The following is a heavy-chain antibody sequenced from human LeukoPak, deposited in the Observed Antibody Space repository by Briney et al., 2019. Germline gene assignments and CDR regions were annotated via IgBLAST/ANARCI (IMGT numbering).Heavy chain of an antibody. J-gene: IGHJ4*02. CDR2: INHSGST. Sequence: SKTLSLTCAVYGGSFSGYYWSWIRQPPGKGLEWIGEINHSGSTNYNPSLKSRVTISVDTSKNQFSLKLSPVTAADTAVYYCARRGSSWLFDYWGQGTLVTVSS. V-gene: IGHV4-34*01. D-gene: IGHD6-13*01. CDR1: GGSFSGYY. CDR3: ARRGSSWLFDY.